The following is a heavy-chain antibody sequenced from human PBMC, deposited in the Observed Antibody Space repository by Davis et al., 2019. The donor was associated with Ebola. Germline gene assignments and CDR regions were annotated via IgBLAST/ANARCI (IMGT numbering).Heavy chain of an antibody. Sequence: GGSLRLSCAASGFTFNYYAMSWVRQAPGKGLEWVSAISGSGGSTYYADSVKGRFTISRDNSKNTLYLQMNTLRVEDTAIYFCAKDRGEGADYGDYYDSWGQGTLVTVSS. CDR2: ISGSGGST. CDR1: GFTFNYYA. J-gene: IGHJ4*02. D-gene: IGHD4-17*01. CDR3: AKDRGEGADYGDYYDS. V-gene: IGHV3-23*01.